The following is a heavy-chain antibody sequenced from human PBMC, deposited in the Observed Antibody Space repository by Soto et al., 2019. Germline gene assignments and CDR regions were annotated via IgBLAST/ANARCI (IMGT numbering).Heavy chain of an antibody. CDR2: IYTSGST. Sequence: PSETLSLTCTFSSGFIISYYWRWIRQPAGKGLEWIGRIYTSGSTNYNRSHKTRVSTSVDTYKNQFSLKLSSVTAADTAVYYCARESSDYDFWSRYYTWGFDHWGQGTLVTVSS. V-gene: IGHV4-4*07. CDR3: ARESSDYDFWSRYYTWGFDH. J-gene: IGHJ4*02. D-gene: IGHD3-3*01. CDR1: SGFIISYY.